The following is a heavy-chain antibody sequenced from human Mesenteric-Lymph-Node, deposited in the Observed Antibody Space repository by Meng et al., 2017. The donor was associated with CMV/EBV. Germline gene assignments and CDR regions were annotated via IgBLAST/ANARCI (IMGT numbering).Heavy chain of an antibody. J-gene: IGHJ6*02. D-gene: IGHD3-10*01. CDR1: GFTFGDYS. Sequence: GESLKISCTSSGFTFGDYSVSWVRQAPGKGLEWVANIKQDGSEKYYVDSVKGRFTISRDNAKNSLYLQMNSLRAEDTAVYYCARDGILWFGEGGMDVWGQGTTVTVSS. CDR2: IKQDGSEK. CDR3: ARDGILWFGEGGMDV. V-gene: IGHV3-7*01.